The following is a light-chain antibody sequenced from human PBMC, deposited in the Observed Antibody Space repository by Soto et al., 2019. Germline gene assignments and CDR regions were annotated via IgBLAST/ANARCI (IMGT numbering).Light chain of an antibody. J-gene: IGKJ1*01. Sequence: EIVLTQSPGTLSLSPGERATLSCRASQSVSSSYLAWYQQKPGQAPRLLIYGASSRATGIPDRFSGSGSGTDFTLTISRLEPEDFAVYYCRQYGSPWVLFGQVTKVEIK. V-gene: IGKV3-20*01. CDR3: RQYGSPWVL. CDR1: QSVSSSY. CDR2: GAS.